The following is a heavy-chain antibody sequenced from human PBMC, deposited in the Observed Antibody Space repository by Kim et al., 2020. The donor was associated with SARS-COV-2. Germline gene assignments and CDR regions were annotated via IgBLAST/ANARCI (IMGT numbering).Heavy chain of an antibody. V-gene: IGHV5-51*01. Sequence: SFQGQVTISADKSISTAYLQWSSLKASDTAMYYCARQRYSSSWLDWFDPWGQGTLVTVSS. CDR3: ARQRYSSSWLDWFDP. D-gene: IGHD6-13*01. J-gene: IGHJ5*02.